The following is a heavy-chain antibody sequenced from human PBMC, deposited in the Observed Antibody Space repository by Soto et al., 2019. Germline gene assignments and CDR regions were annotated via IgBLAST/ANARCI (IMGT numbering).Heavy chain of an antibody. Sequence: QVQLVQSGAEVKKPGSSVKVSCKASGGTFSSYAISWVRQAPGQGLEWMGGIIPIFGTANYAQKFQGRVTITADEYTSRAYMELRSLRCEDTAVYYCAREKTTNFGVVISGWFDPWGQGTLVTVSS. CDR3: AREKTTNFGVVISGWFDP. J-gene: IGHJ5*02. CDR2: IIPIFGTA. V-gene: IGHV1-69*12. D-gene: IGHD3-3*01. CDR1: GGTFSSYA.